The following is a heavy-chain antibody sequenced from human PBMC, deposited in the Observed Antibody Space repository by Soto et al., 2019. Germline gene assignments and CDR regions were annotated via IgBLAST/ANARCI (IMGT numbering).Heavy chain of an antibody. V-gene: IGHV4-34*01. Sequence: SETLSLTCGVSGGSLSGYYWYWFLRSPWRGLEGIGEISHSGSTNYSPSLKRRVTMSVDMSKNHVSLRLHSVTAADTAVYYCARDYFPPESGFSGYPDALKIWGHGKRVHVSS. CDR3: ARDYFPPESGFSGYPDALKI. J-gene: IGHJ3*02. CDR1: GGSLSGYY. D-gene: IGHD6-25*01. CDR2: ISHSGST.